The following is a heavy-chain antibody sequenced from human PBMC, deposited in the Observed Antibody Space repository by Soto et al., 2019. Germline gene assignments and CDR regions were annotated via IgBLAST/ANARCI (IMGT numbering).Heavy chain of an antibody. V-gene: IGHV3-23*01. J-gene: IGHJ4*02. CDR1: GFTFSSYA. CDR2: ISGSGGST. D-gene: IGHD3-22*01. CDR3: AKEGDYYDSSGYLDY. Sequence: RLSCAASGFTFSSYAMSWVRQAPGKGLEWVSAISGSGGSTYYADSVKVRFTISRDNSKNTLYLQMNSLRAEDTAVYYCAKEGDYYDSSGYLDYWGQGTLVTV.